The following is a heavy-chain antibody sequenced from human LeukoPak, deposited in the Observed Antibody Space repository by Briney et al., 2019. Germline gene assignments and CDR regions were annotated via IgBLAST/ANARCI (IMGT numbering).Heavy chain of an antibody. J-gene: IGHJ5*02. V-gene: IGHV3-23*01. Sequence: PGGSLRLSCAASGFTFSSYAMSWVRQAPGKGLEWVSAISGSGGSTYYADSVKGRFTISRDNAKNSLYLQMNSLRAEDTAVYYCARMIGGDSGYDFFPNWFDPWGQGTLVTVSS. CDR1: GFTFSSYA. CDR3: ARMIGGDSGYDFFPNWFDP. CDR2: ISGSGGST. D-gene: IGHD5-12*01.